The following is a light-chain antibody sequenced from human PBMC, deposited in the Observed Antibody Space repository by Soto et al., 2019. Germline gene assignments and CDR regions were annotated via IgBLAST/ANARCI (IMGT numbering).Light chain of an antibody. CDR2: EVT. V-gene: IGLV2-8*01. CDR1: SSDVGAYNY. Sequence: QAVVTQPPSASGSPGQSVTISCTGSSSDVGAYNYVSWYQQHPGKVPKLLIYEVTKRPSGVPDRFSGSKSGNTASLTVSGLQAEDEADYYCSSYAGSNNLPFGGGTKLTVL. CDR3: SSYAGSNNLP. J-gene: IGLJ3*02.